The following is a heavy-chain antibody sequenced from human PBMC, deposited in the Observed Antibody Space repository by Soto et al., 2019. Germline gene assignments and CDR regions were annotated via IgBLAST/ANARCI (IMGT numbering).Heavy chain of an antibody. CDR2: IYYSGST. J-gene: IGHJ6*03. V-gene: IGHV4-39*01. CDR1: GGSISSSSYY. Sequence: QLQLQESGPGLVKPSETLSLTCTVSGGSISSSSYYWGWIRQPPGKGLEWIGSIYYSGSTYYNPPLKSRVTISVDTSKNQFSLRLSSVNATDPAAYYCARTGRYYFCSGPNYYYYMDVWGNGTTVTVSS. D-gene: IGHD3-3*01. CDR3: ARTGRYYFCSGPNYYYYMDV.